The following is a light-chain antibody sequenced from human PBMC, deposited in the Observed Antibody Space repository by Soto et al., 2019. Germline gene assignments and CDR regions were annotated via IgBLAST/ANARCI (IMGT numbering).Light chain of an antibody. CDR2: ATS. J-gene: IGKJ4*01. CDR1: QSVSSN. CDR3: QQYNNWPPLT. Sequence: EIVMTQSPATLSVSPGERATLSCRASQSVSSNLAWYQQKPGQAPRLLIYATSTRATGIPARFSGSGSGTEFTVTISSLQSEDFAVYYCQQYNNWPPLTFGGGTKVEIK. V-gene: IGKV3-15*01.